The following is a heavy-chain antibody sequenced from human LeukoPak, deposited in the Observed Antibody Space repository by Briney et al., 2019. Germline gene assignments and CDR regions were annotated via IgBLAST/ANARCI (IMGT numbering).Heavy chain of an antibody. Sequence: YSGGSTYYADSVKGRFTISRDNSKNTLYLQMNSLRAEDTAVYYCARDRVAAAGTGAFDIWGQGTMVTVSS. CDR3: ARDRVAAAGTGAFDI. D-gene: IGHD6-13*01. J-gene: IGHJ3*02. V-gene: IGHV3-53*01. CDR2: YSGGST.